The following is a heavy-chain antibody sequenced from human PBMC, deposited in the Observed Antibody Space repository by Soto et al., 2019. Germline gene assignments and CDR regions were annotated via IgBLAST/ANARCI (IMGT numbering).Heavy chain of an antibody. D-gene: IGHD4-17*01. CDR3: ARGAYGDF. Sequence: QVQLVQSGAEVKKPGASVKVSCKASGYTFTTYGINWVRQAPGQGLEWMGWISTSNGNTDSAQRVQGRVTLTTDTSTSAAYMALRSMRSDATAVYYCARGAYGDFWGQGTLVTVSS. J-gene: IGHJ4*02. V-gene: IGHV1-18*01. CDR1: GYTFTTYG. CDR2: ISTSNGNT.